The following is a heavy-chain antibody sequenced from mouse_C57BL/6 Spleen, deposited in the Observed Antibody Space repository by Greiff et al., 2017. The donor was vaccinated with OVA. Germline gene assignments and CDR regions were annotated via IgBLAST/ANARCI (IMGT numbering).Heavy chain of an antibody. J-gene: IGHJ3*01. CDR1: GFTFSSYA. CDR2: ISSGGDYI. Sequence: EAMLVESGEGLVKPGGSLKLSCAASGFTFSSYAMSWVRQTPEKRLEWVAYISSGGDYIYYADTVKGRFTISRDNARNTLYLQMSSLKSEDTAMYYCTRDRSEGFAYWGQGTLVTVSA. V-gene: IGHV5-9-1*02. CDR3: TRDRSEGFAY.